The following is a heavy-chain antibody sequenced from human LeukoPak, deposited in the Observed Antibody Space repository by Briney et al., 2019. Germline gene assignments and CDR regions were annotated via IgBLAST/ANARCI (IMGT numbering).Heavy chain of an antibody. Sequence: SETLSLTCTVSGGSTSSYYWSWIRQPAGKGLEWIGRIYTSGSTNCNPSLKSRVTISVDTSKNQFSLKLSSVTAADTAVYYCARGIWYGDYINYYYYMDVWGKGTTVTVSS. D-gene: IGHD4-17*01. J-gene: IGHJ6*03. CDR1: GGSTSSYY. CDR2: IYTSGST. CDR3: ARGIWYGDYINYYYYMDV. V-gene: IGHV4-4*07.